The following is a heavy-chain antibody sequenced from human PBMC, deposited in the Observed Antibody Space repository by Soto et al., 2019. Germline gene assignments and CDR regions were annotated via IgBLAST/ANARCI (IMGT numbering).Heavy chain of an antibody. CDR2: INNSGST. D-gene: IGHD3-10*01. Sequence: QVQLQQWGAGLLKPSETLSLTCAVYGGSFSGYYWSWIRQPPGTGLEWMGEINNSGSTNYNPSLKRRVTISVDTSKNQFSLKLSSVTAADTAVYYCARDRMEVLWFGELFRAFDIWGQGTMVTVSS. V-gene: IGHV4-34*01. CDR3: ARDRMEVLWFGELFRAFDI. CDR1: GGSFSGYY. J-gene: IGHJ3*02.